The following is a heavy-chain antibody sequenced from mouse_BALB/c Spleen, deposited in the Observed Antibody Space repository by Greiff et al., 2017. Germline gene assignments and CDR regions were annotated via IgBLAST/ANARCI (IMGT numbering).Heavy chain of an antibody. Sequence: VQLQQPGAELVRPGASVKLSCKASGYTFTSYWINWVKQRPGQGLEWIGNIYPSDSYTNYNQKFKDKATLTVDKSSSTAYMQLSSPTSEDSAVYYCTRGDYYDYDLAYWGQGTTLTVSS. CDR3: TRGDYYDYDLAY. V-gene: IGHV1-69*02. J-gene: IGHJ2*01. D-gene: IGHD2-4*01. CDR2: IYPSDSYT. CDR1: GYTFTSYW.